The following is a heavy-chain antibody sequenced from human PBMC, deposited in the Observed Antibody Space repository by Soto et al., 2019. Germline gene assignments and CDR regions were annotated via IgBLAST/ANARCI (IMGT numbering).Heavy chain of an antibody. V-gene: IGHV3-7*03. CDR1: GLTFTDYW. CDR3: ASDRFGGTYYLRGVTYFFEE. Sequence: GGSLRLSCGTYGLTFTDYWMSWVRQAPGKGLEWVANIKQDESEKNYLDSVKGRFTISRDNAKNSLYLQMNSLRAEDTAVYYCASDRFGGTYYLRGVTYFFEEWGQGAPVTVSS. J-gene: IGHJ4*02. D-gene: IGHD1-26*01. CDR2: IKQDESEK.